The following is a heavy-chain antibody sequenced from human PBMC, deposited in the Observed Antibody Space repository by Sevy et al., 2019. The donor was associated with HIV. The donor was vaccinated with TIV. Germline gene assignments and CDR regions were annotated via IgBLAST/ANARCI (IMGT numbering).Heavy chain of an antibody. V-gene: IGHV3-23*01. CDR2: ISGSGYLT. Sequence: GGSLRLSCAASGFTFSSYAMSWVRQAPGKGLEWVSAISGSGYLTYYTDSVKGRFTICRDNSKNTMYLQMNSLRAEDTAVYYCAKEVGGYYYDSSGLFDYWGQGTLVTVSS. CDR1: GFTFSSYA. D-gene: IGHD3-22*01. J-gene: IGHJ4*02. CDR3: AKEVGGYYYDSSGLFDY.